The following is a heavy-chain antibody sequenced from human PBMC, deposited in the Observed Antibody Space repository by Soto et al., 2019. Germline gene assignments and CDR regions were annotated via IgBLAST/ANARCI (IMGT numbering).Heavy chain of an antibody. CDR1: GGSISSYY. CDR2: IYYSGST. V-gene: IGHV4-59*01. J-gene: IGHJ5*02. D-gene: IGHD3-3*01. Sequence: SETLSLTCTASGGSISSYYWSWIRQPPGKGLEWIGYIYYSGSTNYNPSLKSRVTISVDTSKNQFSLKLSSVTAADTAVYYCARGTKGGTIFGVVSTIRREYWFDPWGQGTLVTVSS. CDR3: ARGTKGGTIFGVVSTIRREYWFDP.